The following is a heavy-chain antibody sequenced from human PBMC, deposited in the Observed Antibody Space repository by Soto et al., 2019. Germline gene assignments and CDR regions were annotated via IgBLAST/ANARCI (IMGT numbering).Heavy chain of an antibody. D-gene: IGHD3-16*01. CDR1: GGSSSSSSYY. CDR2: IYYSGST. Sequence: PSETLSLTCTVSGGSSSSSSYYWGWIRQPPGKGLEWIGSIYYSGSTYYNPSLKSRVTISVDTSKNQFSLKLSSVTAADTAVYYCARPRGIIRSAAFDIWGQGTMVTVSS. V-gene: IGHV4-39*01. J-gene: IGHJ3*02. CDR3: ARPRGIIRSAAFDI.